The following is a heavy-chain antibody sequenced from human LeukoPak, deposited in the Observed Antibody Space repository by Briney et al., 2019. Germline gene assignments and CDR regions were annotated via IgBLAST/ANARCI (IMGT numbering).Heavy chain of an antibody. CDR3: ARAVESAATLFDY. CDR1: GGSFSGYY. J-gene: IGHJ4*02. V-gene: IGHV4-34*01. D-gene: IGHD2-15*01. Sequence: PSETLSLTCAVYGGSFSGYYWNWVRQPPGKGLEWIGEINHSGSANYNPSLKSRVTISVDTSKKQFSLRLSSVTAADTAMYYCARAVESAATLFDYWGQGTLVTVSS. CDR2: INHSGSA.